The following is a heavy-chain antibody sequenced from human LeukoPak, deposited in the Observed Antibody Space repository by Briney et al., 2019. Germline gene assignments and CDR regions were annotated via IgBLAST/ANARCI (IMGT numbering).Heavy chain of an antibody. D-gene: IGHD6-19*01. CDR1: GYSFTSYW. Sequence: GESLKISCKASGYSFTSYWISWVRQMPGKGLEWMGRIDPSDSYTNYSTSFQGHVTISADKSISTAYLQWRSLKASDSAIYYCARTYSSGWAFFDYWGQGNMVTVSS. J-gene: IGHJ4*02. CDR2: IDPSDSYT. V-gene: IGHV5-10-1*01. CDR3: ARTYSSGWAFFDY.